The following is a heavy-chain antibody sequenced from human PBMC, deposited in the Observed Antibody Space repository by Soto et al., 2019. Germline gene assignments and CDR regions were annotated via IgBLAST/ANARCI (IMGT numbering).Heavy chain of an antibody. Sequence: QVQLQESGPGLVKPSETLSLTCTVSDGSISGRSWTWIRQPPGKGLEWIGYFHYSGSTEYDPSLKSRVTISVDTSKNQVSLQLTSVSPADTAVYFCARGTVRASRSALDIWGQGTMVTVSS. CDR3: ARGTVRASRSALDI. CDR2: FHYSGST. V-gene: IGHV4-59*11. CDR1: DGSISGRS. J-gene: IGHJ3*02. D-gene: IGHD4-4*01.